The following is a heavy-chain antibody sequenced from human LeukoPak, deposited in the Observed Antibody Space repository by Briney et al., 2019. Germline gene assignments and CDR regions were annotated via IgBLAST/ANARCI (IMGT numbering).Heavy chain of an antibody. CDR3: ARDRRATTVTPRLYYYYGMDV. V-gene: IGHV4-30-4*01. Sequence: SETLSLTCTVSGGAISSGDYYWSWGRQPPGKGLGWSGYIYYSGSTYYNPSLKSRVTISVDTSKNQFSLKLSSVTAADTAVYYCARDRRATTVTPRLYYYYGMDVWGQGTTVTVSS. D-gene: IGHD4-17*01. CDR2: IYYSGST. CDR1: GGAISSGDYY. J-gene: IGHJ6*02.